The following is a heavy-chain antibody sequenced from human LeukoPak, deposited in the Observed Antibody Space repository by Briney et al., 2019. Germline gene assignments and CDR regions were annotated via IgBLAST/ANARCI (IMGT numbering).Heavy chain of an antibody. CDR3: ARPISSQGYFGVVIG. CDR2: ISAYNGNT. D-gene: IGHD3-3*01. Sequence: GASVKVSCKASGYTFTSYGISWVRQAPGQGLEWMGWISAYNGNTNYAQKLQGRVTMTTDTSTSTAYMELRSLRSDDTAVYYCARPISSQGYFGVVIGWGQGTLVTVSS. V-gene: IGHV1-18*01. CDR1: GYTFTSYG. J-gene: IGHJ4*02.